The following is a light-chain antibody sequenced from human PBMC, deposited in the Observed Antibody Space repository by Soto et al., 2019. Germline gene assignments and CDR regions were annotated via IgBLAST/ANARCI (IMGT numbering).Light chain of an antibody. CDR1: SGHSSYA. CDR2: LNSDGSH. CDR3: QTWGSGWGYV. V-gene: IGLV4-69*01. Sequence: QSVLTQSPSASASLGASVKLTCTLSSGHSSYAIAWHQQQPEKGPRYLMKLNSDGSHDKGDGIPDRFSGSSSGAERYLTISSLQSEDEADYYCQTWGSGWGYVFGTGTKLTVL. J-gene: IGLJ1*01.